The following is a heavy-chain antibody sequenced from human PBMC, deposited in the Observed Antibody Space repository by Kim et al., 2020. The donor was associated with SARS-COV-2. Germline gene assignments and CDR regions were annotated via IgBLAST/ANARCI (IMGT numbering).Heavy chain of an antibody. D-gene: IGHD6-13*01. V-gene: IGHV4-59*09. J-gene: IGHJ5*02. Sequence: YNPTLKSRVTISVETSKNQFSLKLSSVTAADTAVYYCVRGGAAAGYWFDPWGQGTLVTVSS. CDR3: VRGGAAAGYWFDP.